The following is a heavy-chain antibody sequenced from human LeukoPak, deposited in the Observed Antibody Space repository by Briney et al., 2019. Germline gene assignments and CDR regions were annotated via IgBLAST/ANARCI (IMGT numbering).Heavy chain of an antibody. D-gene: IGHD3-10*01. CDR1: GGSVRSGGYY. V-gene: IGHV4-61*08. J-gene: IGHJ5*02. CDR2: IYYSGST. CDR3: ARGFSYYYGSGPNWFDP. Sequence: SETLSLTCSVSGGSVRSGGYYWSWIRQPPGKGLEWIGYIYYSGSTNYNPSLKSRVTISVDTSKNQFSLRLSSVTAADTAVYYCARGFSYYYGSGPNWFDPWGQGTLVTVSS.